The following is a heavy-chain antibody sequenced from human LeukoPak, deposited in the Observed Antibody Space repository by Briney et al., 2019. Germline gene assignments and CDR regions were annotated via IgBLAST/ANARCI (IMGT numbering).Heavy chain of an antibody. D-gene: IGHD2-21*01. J-gene: IGHJ4*02. Sequence: GGSLRLSCVASGFTFSDQYMDWVLQAPGKGLEWVGRIRNTVNSYTTEYAASVQGRFTISREDSKNSLYLQMNSPKTEDTAIYYCPTTRYCGGSSCFYYFNSWGQGTLVTVSS. V-gene: IGHV3-72*01. CDR1: GFTFSDQY. CDR3: PTTRYCGGSSCFYYFNS. CDR2: IRNTVNSYTT.